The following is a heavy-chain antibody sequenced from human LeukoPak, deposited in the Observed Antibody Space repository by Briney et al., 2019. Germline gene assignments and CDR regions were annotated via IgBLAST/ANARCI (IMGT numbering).Heavy chain of an antibody. CDR3: AKDRGESSSWYDLDY. V-gene: IGHV3-64*01. J-gene: IGHJ4*02. CDR2: ISSNGGST. CDR1: GFTFSSYA. Sequence: GGSLRLSCAASGFTFSSYAMDWVRQAPGKGLEYVSAISSNGGSTYYANSVKGRFTISRDNSKTTLYLQMNSLRTEDTAVYYCAKDRGESSSWYDLDYWGQGTLVTVSS. D-gene: IGHD6-13*01.